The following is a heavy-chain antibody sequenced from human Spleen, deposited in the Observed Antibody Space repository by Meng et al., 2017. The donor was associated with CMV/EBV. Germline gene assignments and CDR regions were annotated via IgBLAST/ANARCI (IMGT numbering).Heavy chain of an antibody. D-gene: IGHD2-2*01. V-gene: IGHV1-2*02. CDR3: TRSPSLVVPTALGDY. CDR1: GYTCSIYY. CDR2: INPQSGST. Sequence: GYTCSIYYKYWVRQAPGRGFEWMGWINPQSGSTKYAQKFQGRVTLTSDMSISTAYMELSGLTSDDTAIYYCTRSPSLVVPTALGDYWGQGALVTVSS. J-gene: IGHJ4*02.